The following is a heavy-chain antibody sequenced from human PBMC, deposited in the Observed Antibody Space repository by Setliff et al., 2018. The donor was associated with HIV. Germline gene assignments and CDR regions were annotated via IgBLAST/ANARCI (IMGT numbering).Heavy chain of an antibody. Sequence: SETLSLTCTVSGGSISSGTYYWSWIRQHPGKGLEWIGYIYYSGSTYHNPSLKSRVTISVDTSRNQFSLKLSSVTAADTAVYYCARDRSDYYNLPGYFDHWGQGTPVTVSS. V-gene: IGHV4-31*02. CDR1: GGSISSGTYY. CDR2: IYYSGST. CDR3: ARDRSDYYNLPGYFDH. D-gene: IGHD3-3*01. J-gene: IGHJ4*02.